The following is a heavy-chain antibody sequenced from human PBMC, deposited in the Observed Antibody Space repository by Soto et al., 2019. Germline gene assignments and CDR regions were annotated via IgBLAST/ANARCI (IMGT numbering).Heavy chain of an antibody. D-gene: IGHD1-1*01. Sequence: GGSLRLSCAASGFTFSSYAMSWVRQAPGKGLEWVSTISGSGYNTYYADSVKGRFTISRDNSKNTLYLQMNSLRAEDTAVYYCAKVTGLGGTGSLCIDDWGQGTLVSVSS. CDR3: AKVTGLGGTGSLCIDD. CDR2: ISGSGYNT. CDR1: GFTFSSYA. J-gene: IGHJ4*02. V-gene: IGHV3-23*01.